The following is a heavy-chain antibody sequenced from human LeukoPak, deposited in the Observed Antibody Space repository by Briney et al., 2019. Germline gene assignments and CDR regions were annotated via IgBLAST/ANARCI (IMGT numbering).Heavy chain of an antibody. V-gene: IGHV4-31*03. D-gene: IGHD5-18*01. J-gene: IGHJ4*02. CDR2: IHPGGTI. Sequence: SETLSLTCTVSGGSISGSGYYWTWTRQHPGEGLEWLGFIHPGGTIYYNPSLSSRLIISADTSKNQMSLKLTSVTAADTAVYYCARGGDTAKGGDHWGQGTLVTVSS. CDR1: GGSISGSGYY. CDR3: ARGGDTAKGGDH.